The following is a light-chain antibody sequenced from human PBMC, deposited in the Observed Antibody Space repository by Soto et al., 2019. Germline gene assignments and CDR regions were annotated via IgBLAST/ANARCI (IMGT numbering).Light chain of an antibody. V-gene: IGKV1-5*01. CDR2: DAS. CDR1: ESINNW. Sequence: DMQLTQSPSTLSTSVGDRVTITCRASESINNWLAWLQQKPGRAPKVLIFDASTLESGVPSRFSGSKSGTEFTLAISSLQPDDSATYYCQQYKTYSQWTFGQGTKVDI. CDR3: QQYKTYSQWT. J-gene: IGKJ1*01.